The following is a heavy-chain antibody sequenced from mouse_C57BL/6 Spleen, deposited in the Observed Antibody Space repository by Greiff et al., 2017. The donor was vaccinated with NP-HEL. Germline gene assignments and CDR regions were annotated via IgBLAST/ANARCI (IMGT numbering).Heavy chain of an antibody. V-gene: IGHV3-6*01. J-gene: IGHJ2*01. CDR1: GYSITSGYY. Sequence: DVKLQESGPGLVKPSQSLSLTCSVTGYSITSGYYWNWIRQFPGNKLEWMGYISYDGSNNYNPSLKNRISITRETSKNQFFLKLNSVTTEDTATYYCARDPFITTVVATRRSYYFDYWGQGTTLTVSS. D-gene: IGHD1-1*01. CDR2: ISYDGSN. CDR3: ARDPFITTVVATRRSYYFDY.